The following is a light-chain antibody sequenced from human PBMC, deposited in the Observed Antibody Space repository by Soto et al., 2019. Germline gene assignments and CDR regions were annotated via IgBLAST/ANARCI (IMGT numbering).Light chain of an antibody. CDR1: QSVSSY. CDR2: DAS. V-gene: IGKV3-11*01. J-gene: IGKJ1*01. CDR3: QQRSNWPWT. Sequence: EIVLTQSPATLSLSPGERATLSCRVSQSVSSYLARYQQKPGQAPRLLIYDASNRATGIPARFSGSGSGTDFTLTISSLEPEDFAVYYCQQRSNWPWTFGQGTKVEIK.